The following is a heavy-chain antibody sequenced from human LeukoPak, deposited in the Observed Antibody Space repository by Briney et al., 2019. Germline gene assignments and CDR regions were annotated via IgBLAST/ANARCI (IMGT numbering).Heavy chain of an antibody. J-gene: IGHJ1*01. CDR3: ARGRCSGGSCYKGHFQH. CDR2: INHSGST. CDR1: GGSFSGYY. V-gene: IGHV4-34*01. D-gene: IGHD2-15*01. Sequence: SETLSLTCAVYGGSFSGYYWSWIRQPPGKGLEWIGEINHSGSTNYNPSLKSRVTISVDTSKNQFSLKLSSVTAADTAVYYCARGRCSGGSCYKGHFQHWGQDTLVTVSS.